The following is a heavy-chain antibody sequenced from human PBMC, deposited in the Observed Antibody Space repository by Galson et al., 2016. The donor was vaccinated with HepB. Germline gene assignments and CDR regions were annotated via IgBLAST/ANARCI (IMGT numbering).Heavy chain of an antibody. V-gene: IGHV1-18*01. CDR2: ISGYNGNT. D-gene: IGHD2/OR15-2a*01. J-gene: IGHJ5*02. CDR3: ARKSSRGYWFDP. Sequence: SVKVSCKASGYTFTIYGISWVRQAPGQGLEWMGWISGYNGNTNYAQNLQGRVTMTTDTSTSTAYMELRSLRSDDTAVYYCARKSSRGYWFDPWGQGTLVTVSS. CDR1: GYTFTIYG.